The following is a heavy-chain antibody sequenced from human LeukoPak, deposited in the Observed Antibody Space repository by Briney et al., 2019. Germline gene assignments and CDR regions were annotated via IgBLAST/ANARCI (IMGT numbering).Heavy chain of an antibody. J-gene: IGHJ5*02. D-gene: IGHD3-10*01. Sequence: GASVKVSCKGSGYTFINYGINWVRQAPGQGLEWMGWISAYNGNTNYAQRLQGRVTMTTGTSTSTAYMELRSLSSDDTAVYYCARGLLWFGEFRWFDPWGQGTLVTVSS. CDR2: ISAYNGNT. CDR1: GYTFINYG. CDR3: ARGLLWFGEFRWFDP. V-gene: IGHV1-18*01.